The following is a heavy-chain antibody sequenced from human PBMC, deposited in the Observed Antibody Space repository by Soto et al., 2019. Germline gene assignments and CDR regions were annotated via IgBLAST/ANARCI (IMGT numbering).Heavy chain of an antibody. CDR1: EGTFNSYA. V-gene: IGHV1-69*01. Sequence: QAQVVQSGAEVRKPGSSVKLSCKASEGTFNSYAIAWVRQAPGQGLEWMGGIIPYYNTLNYAQKFQDRVTITAEEPPNPVLMGPGRPRSDDTAVYFCASGASRWYPYFFDSWAQGTLVTVSS. CDR2: IIPYYNTL. J-gene: IGHJ4*02. D-gene: IGHD6-13*01. CDR3: ASGASRWYPYFFDS.